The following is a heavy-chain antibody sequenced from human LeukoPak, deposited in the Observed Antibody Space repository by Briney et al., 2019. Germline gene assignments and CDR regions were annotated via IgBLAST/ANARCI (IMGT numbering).Heavy chain of an antibody. V-gene: IGHV3-23*01. CDR2: ISGSGGGT. CDR1: GFTFSSYA. J-gene: IGHJ4*02. CDR3: AKDLGIQQLVFPFDY. Sequence: GGSLRLSCAASGFTFSSYAMSWVRQAPGKGLEWVSAISGSGGGTYYADSVKGRFTISRDNSLDTVYLQMNSLRAADTAVYYCAKDLGIQQLVFPFDYWGQGTLVTVSS. D-gene: IGHD6-13*01.